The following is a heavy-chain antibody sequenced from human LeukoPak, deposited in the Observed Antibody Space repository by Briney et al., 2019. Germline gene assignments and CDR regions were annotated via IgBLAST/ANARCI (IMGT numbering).Heavy chain of an antibody. D-gene: IGHD6-19*01. J-gene: IGHJ4*02. CDR2: INHSGST. Sequence: SETLSLTCVVYGGSFSGYYWSWIRQPPGKGLEWIGEINHSGSTNYNPSLKSRVTISVDTSKNQFSLKLSSVTAADTAAYYCAPLSSGWYYDYWGQGTLVTVSS. CDR1: GGSFSGYY. CDR3: APLSSGWYYDY. V-gene: IGHV4-34*01.